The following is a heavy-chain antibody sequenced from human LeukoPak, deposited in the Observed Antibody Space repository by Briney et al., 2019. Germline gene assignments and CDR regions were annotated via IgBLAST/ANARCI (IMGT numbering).Heavy chain of an antibody. Sequence: PGGSLRLSCAASGFTFSSYGMHWVRQAPGKGLEWVAVISYDGGNKYYADSVKGRFTISRDNSKNTLYLQMNSLRAEDTAVYYCAKDLRGWLDSCDYWGQGTLVTVSS. CDR2: ISYDGGNK. V-gene: IGHV3-30*18. D-gene: IGHD6-19*01. J-gene: IGHJ4*02. CDR1: GFTFSSYG. CDR3: AKDLRGWLDSCDY.